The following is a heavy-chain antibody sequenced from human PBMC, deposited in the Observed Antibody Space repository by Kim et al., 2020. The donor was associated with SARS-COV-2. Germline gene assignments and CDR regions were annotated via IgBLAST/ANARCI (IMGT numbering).Heavy chain of an antibody. CDR3: ARGQPLDY. CDR1: GGSIRSGGKF. J-gene: IGHJ4*02. CDR2: SSYSGNS. Sequence: SETLSLTCSVSGGSIRSGGKFWTWIRQHPAKGREWFGYSSYSGNSHYSPSLRRRVSISLQTSENQFPLELTSVTAADTAVYYWARGQPLDYGGQGILGTV. D-gene: IGHD2-2*01. V-gene: IGHV4-31*03.